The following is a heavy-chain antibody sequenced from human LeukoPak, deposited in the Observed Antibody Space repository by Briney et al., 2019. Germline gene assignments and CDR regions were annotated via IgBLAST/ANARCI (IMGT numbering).Heavy chain of an antibody. CDR2: IYYSGST. CDR3: ARHRYSGYDQGWFDP. D-gene: IGHD5-12*01. Sequence: SETLSLTCTVSGDSISSYYWSWIRQPPGKGLEWIGYIYYSGSTNYNPSLKSRVTISVDTSKNQFSLKLSSVTAADAAVYYCARHRYSGYDQGWFDPWGQGTLVTVSS. V-gene: IGHV4-59*01. CDR1: GDSISSYY. J-gene: IGHJ5*02.